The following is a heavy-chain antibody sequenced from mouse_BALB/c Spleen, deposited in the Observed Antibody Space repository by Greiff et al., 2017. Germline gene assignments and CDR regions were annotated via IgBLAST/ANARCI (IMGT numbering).Heavy chain of an antibody. CDR2: IYPYNGGT. D-gene: IGHD2-10*02. CDR1: GYTFTDYN. V-gene: IGHV1S29*02. CDR3: AREGYAAWYFDV. J-gene: IGHJ1*01. Sequence: VKPGASVKISCKASGYTFTDYNMHWVKQSHGKSLEWIGYIYPYNGGTGYNQKFKSKATLTVDNSSSTAYMELRSLTSEDSAVYYCAREGYAAWYFDVWAQGPRSPSPQ.